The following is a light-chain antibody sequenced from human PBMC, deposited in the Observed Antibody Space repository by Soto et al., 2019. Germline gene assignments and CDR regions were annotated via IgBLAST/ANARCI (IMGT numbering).Light chain of an antibody. CDR3: QQRGNWHFT. Sequence: IVLTQSPATLSLSPGERATLSCRATYSISNYLDWYQQKPAHAPRFLIYDASNRTTGIPARFSGSGSGTDFTLTISSLEAEDFAVYYWQQRGNWHFTCGQGILLEI. V-gene: IGKV3-11*01. CDR2: DAS. CDR1: YSISNY. J-gene: IGKJ5*01.